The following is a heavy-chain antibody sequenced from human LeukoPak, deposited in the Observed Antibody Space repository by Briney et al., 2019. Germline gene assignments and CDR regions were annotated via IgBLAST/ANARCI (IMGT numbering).Heavy chain of an antibody. Sequence: SETLSLTCTVSGGSISSYYWSWIRQPPGKGLEWIGYIYYSGSTNYNPSLKSRVTILVDTSKNQFSLKLSSVTAADTAVYYCARATYPRNAFDIWGQGTMVTVSS. CDR1: GGSISSYY. CDR3: ARATYPRNAFDI. J-gene: IGHJ3*02. CDR2: IYYSGST. V-gene: IGHV4-59*08.